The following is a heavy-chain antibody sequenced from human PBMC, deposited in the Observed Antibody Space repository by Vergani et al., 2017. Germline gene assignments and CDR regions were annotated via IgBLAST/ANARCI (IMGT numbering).Heavy chain of an antibody. D-gene: IGHD4-11*01. J-gene: IGHJ4*02. V-gene: IGHV3-33*01. CDR1: GFTFSSYG. Sequence: QVQLVESGGGVVQPGRSLRLSCAASGFTFSSYGMHWVRQAPGKGLEWVAVIWYDGSNKYYADSVKGRFTISRDNSKNTLYLQMNSLRAEDTAVYYCARDTVTTYGPGDYWGQGTLVTVSS. CDR2: IWYDGSNK. CDR3: ARDTVTTYGPGDY.